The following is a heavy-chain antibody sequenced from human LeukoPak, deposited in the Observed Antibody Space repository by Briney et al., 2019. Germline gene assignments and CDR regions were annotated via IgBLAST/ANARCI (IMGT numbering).Heavy chain of an antibody. J-gene: IGHJ5*02. D-gene: IGHD6-19*01. CDR1: GGSISSGSYY. CDR2: IYTSGST. CDR3: ARGIYSSGWYGVGLFDP. V-gene: IGHV4-61*02. Sequence: SETLSLTCTVSGGSISSGSYYWSWIRQPAGKGLEWIGRIYTSGSTNYNPSLKSRVTISVDTSKNQFSLKLSSVTAADTAVYYCARGIYSSGWYGVGLFDPWGQGTLVTVSS.